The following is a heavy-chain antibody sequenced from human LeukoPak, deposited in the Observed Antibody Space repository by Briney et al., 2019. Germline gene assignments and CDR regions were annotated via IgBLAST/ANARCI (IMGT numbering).Heavy chain of an antibody. CDR2: IYHSGST. J-gene: IGHJ4*02. V-gene: IGHV4-30-2*01. CDR1: GGSFSGYS. CDR3: ARIDSSSSAFDY. Sequence: SETLSLTCAVYGGSFSGYSWGWIRQPPGKGLEWIGYIYHSGSTYYNPSLKSRVTISVDRSKNQFSLKLSSVTAADTAVYYCARIDSSSSAFDYWGQGTLVTVSS. D-gene: IGHD6-6*01.